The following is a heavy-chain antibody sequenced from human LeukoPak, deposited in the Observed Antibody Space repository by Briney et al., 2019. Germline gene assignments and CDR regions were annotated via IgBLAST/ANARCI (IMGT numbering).Heavy chain of an antibody. V-gene: IGHV3-23*01. J-gene: IGHJ6*02. CDR3: AKDNQPPIVVVTAIESAPGGSLPYYGMDV. CDR2: ISGSGGST. CDR1: GFTFSSYA. D-gene: IGHD2-21*02. Sequence: GGSLRLSCAASGFTFSSYAMSWVRQAPGKGLEWVSAISGSGGSTYYADSVKGRFTISRDNSKNTLYLQMNSLRAEDTAVYYCAKDNQPPIVVVTAIESAPGGSLPYYGMDVWGQGTTVTVSS.